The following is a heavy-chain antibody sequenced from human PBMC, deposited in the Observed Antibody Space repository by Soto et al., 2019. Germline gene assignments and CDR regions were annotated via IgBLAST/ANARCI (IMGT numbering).Heavy chain of an antibody. V-gene: IGHV3-23*01. CDR2: ISSNGVST. J-gene: IGHJ4*02. CDR3: AKITVRQWLLSRYFDY. CDR1: GFTFSDYA. Sequence: PGGSLRLSCAASGFTFSDYAMSWVRQAPGKGLQWVSGISSNGVSTYYADSVKGRFTISRDNSKNTLFLQMNSLRAEDTAVYYCAKITVRQWLLSRYFDYWGQGS. D-gene: IGHD3-3*01.